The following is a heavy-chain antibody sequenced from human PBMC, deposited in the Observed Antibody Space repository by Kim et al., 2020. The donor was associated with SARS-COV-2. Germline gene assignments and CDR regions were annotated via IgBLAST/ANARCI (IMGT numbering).Heavy chain of an antibody. Sequence: GGSLRLSCAASGFTFSNFAMNWVRQAPGKGLEWVSVVSDDTFNTYYADSVKGRFTIYKDNSRNTLYLQMNNLGADDTAVYYCAKRASGHTYEPEGRHFQRWGQGTLVTVSS. CDR1: GFTFSNFA. CDR2: VSDDTFNT. CDR3: AKRASGHTYEPEGRHFQR. V-gene: IGHV3-23*01. D-gene: IGHD5-18*01. J-gene: IGHJ1*01.